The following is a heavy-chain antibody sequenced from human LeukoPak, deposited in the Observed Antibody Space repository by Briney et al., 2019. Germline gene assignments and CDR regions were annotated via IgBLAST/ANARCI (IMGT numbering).Heavy chain of an antibody. Sequence: GASVKVSCKASAYTLTSYGISWVRQAPGQGLEWMGWISAYNGNTNYAQKVQGRVAMSTDTSTSTAYMELRSLRSDDTAVYYCARTIHGVGIYFDYWGQGTLVTASS. V-gene: IGHV1-18*01. D-gene: IGHD1-26*01. J-gene: IGHJ4*02. CDR2: ISAYNGNT. CDR3: ARTIHGVGIYFDY. CDR1: AYTLTSYG.